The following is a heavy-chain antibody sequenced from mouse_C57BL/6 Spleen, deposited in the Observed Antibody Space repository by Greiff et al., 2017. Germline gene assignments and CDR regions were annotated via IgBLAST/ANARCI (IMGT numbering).Heavy chain of an antibody. J-gene: IGHJ2*01. Sequence: EVKLMESGPGLAKPSQSLSLTCSVPGYSITSDYWNWIRKSPGKKLEYMGNISYSGSTYYNPSLTSRIFITRDTSTNQYYLLLNAVTTEDTATYYCARYHNNKGTYYFDYWGQGTTLTVSS. CDR1: GYSITSDY. D-gene: IGHD1-3*01. CDR3: ARYHNNKGTYYFDY. CDR2: ISYSGST. V-gene: IGHV3-8*01.